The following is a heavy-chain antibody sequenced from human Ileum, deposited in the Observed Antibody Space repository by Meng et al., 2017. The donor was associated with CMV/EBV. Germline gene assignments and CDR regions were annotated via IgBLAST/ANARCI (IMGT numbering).Heavy chain of an antibody. D-gene: IGHD5-24*01. CDR1: GGSFSDYR. CDR2: INHSGIT. V-gene: IGHV4-34*01. CDR3: ARDRRDRRDGHNYADAFDI. J-gene: IGHJ3*02. Sequence: QGRLLQWGAGLLKPSETLSLTCAVYGGSFSDYRWTWIRQPPGKGLEWLGEINHSGITNYNPSLKSRVIISVDTSKNQFSLRLSSVTAADTAVYYCARDRRDRRDGHNYADAFDIWGQGTMVTVSS.